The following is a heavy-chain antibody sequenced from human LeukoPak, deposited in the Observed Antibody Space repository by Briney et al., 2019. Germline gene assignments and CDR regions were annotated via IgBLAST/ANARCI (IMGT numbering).Heavy chain of an antibody. J-gene: IGHJ3*02. V-gene: IGHV1-69*04. CDR3: AREPRRSTPFGGFSLSSDAFDI. Sequence: SVKVSCKASGGTFSSYAISWVRQAPGQGLEWVGRIIPILGIANYAQKFQGRVTITADKSTSTAYMELSSLRSEDTAVYYCAREPRRSTPFGGFSLSSDAFDIWGQGTMVTVSS. CDR2: IIPILGIA. CDR1: GGTFSSYA. D-gene: IGHD3-16*01.